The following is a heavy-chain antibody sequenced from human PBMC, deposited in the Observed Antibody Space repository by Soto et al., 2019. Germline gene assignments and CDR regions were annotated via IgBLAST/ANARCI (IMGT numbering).Heavy chain of an antibody. CDR1: GFSLTTSGVG. J-gene: IGHJ4*02. V-gene: IGHV2-5*02. Sequence: ESGPMQVKSRQTLTLTCTFSGFSLTTSGVGVGWIRQSPGKAPEWLALIYWDDDKRYSPSLKSRLTITKDTSKNQVVLTMADLDPADTGTYYCAHRVLRTVFGLVTTTAIYFDFWGQGTPVAVSS. D-gene: IGHD3-3*01. CDR3: AHRVLRTVFGLVTTTAIYFDF. CDR2: IYWDDDK.